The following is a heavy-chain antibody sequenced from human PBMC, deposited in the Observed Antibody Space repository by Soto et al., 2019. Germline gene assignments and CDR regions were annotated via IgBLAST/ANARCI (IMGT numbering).Heavy chain of an antibody. CDR1: GYTFTSYG. CDR3: AKERQSSKYCGGDCSAPFLFDP. Sequence: SCKASGYTFTSYGMHWVRQAPGKGLEWVAVISYDGNYKYYAESVKGRFTISRDNSKNTLYLQMNSLRAEDTAVYYCAKERQSSKYCGGDCSAPFLFDPWGQGTLVTVS. J-gene: IGHJ5*02. V-gene: IGHV3-30*18. D-gene: IGHD2-21*02. CDR2: ISYDGNYK.